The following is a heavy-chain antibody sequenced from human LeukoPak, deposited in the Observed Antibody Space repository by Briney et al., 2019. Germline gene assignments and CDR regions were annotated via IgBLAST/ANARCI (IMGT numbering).Heavy chain of an antibody. V-gene: IGHV3-23*01. CDR1: GFTFSSYA. D-gene: IGHD3-22*01. Sequence: GGSLRLSCAASGFTFSSYAMSWVRQAPGKGLEWVSAISGSGGSTYYADSVKGRFTISRDNSKNTLYLQMNSLRAEDTAVYYCAKKGGYDSSGYYYVDYWGQGTLVTVSS. CDR2: ISGSGGST. J-gene: IGHJ4*02. CDR3: AKKGGYDSSGYYYVDY.